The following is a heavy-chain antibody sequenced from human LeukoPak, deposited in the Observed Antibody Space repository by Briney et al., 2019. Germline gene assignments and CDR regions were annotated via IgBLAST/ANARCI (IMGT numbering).Heavy chain of an antibody. V-gene: IGHV4-30-2*01. Sequence: SQTLSLTCTVSGGPFSSGGYAWSWIRQPSGKGLEWIGYIYHSGSTFYNPSLKSRVTLSVDRSKNQFSPKLSSVTAADTAVYYCARAILNYYYYGIDVWGKGTTVTVSS. CDR3: ARAILNYYYYGIDV. CDR2: IYHSGST. J-gene: IGHJ6*04. CDR1: GGPFSSGGYA.